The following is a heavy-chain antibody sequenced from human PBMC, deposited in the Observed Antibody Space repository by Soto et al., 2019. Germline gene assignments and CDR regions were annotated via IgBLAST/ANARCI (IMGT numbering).Heavy chain of an antibody. J-gene: IGHJ3*02. D-gene: IGHD3-10*01. CDR2: VSAYNGER. CDR1: GYTFTNYG. CDR3: ARDRLWFGELLYEDAFDI. Sequence: ASVKVSCKASGYTFTNYGINWVRQAPGQGLEWLGWVSAYNGERRYAQKVQGRVIMTRDTSTTTVYMELSSLRSEDTAVYYCARDRLWFGELLYEDAFDIWGQGTMVTVSS. V-gene: IGHV1-18*01.